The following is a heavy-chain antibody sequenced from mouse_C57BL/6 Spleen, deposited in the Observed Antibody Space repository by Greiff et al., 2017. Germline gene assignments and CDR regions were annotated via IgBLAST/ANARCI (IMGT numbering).Heavy chain of an antibody. CDR1: GFTFSDYG. CDR2: ISSGSSTI. D-gene: IGHD2-3*01. V-gene: IGHV5-17*01. CDR3: ARPPYEPYAMDY. Sequence: EVKLVESGGGLVKPGGSLKLSCAASGFTFSDYGMHWVRQAPEKGLEWVAYISSGSSTIYYADTVKGRFTISRDNAKNTLFLQMTSLRSEDTAMYYCARPPYEPYAMDYWGQGTSVTVSS. J-gene: IGHJ4*01.